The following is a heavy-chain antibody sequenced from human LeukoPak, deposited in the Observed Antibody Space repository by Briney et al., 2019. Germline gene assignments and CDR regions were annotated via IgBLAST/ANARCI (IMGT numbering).Heavy chain of an antibody. Sequence: PGGSLRLSCAASGFTFSSYGMHWVRQAPGKGLEWVAVIWYDGSNKYYADSVKGRSTISRDNSKNTLYLQMNSLRAEDTAVYYCAKEAGYCSGGSCPYYFDYWGQGTLVTVSS. J-gene: IGHJ4*02. CDR3: AKEAGYCSGGSCPYYFDY. CDR2: IWYDGSNK. D-gene: IGHD2-15*01. V-gene: IGHV3-33*06. CDR1: GFTFSSYG.